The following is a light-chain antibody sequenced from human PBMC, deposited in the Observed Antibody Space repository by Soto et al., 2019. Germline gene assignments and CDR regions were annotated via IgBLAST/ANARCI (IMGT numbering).Light chain of an antibody. V-gene: IGKV1-39*02. Sequence: IEMTQDPSCLCASIKDRFTITCRASQIISSYLNWYQQKPGKAPKLLIYAASSLQSGVPSRFSGSGSGTDFTLTIRRLEPEDFGVYYCPEYGSSPRISSGHGTRLEIK. CDR2: AAS. J-gene: IGKJ5*01. CDR1: QIISSY. CDR3: PEYGSSPRIS.